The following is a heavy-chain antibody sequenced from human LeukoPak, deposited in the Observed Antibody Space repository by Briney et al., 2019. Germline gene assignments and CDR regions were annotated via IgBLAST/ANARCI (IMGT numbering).Heavy chain of an antibody. J-gene: IGHJ4*02. Sequence: PSETLSLTCAVYGGSFSDYFWSWIRQPPGKGLEWIGEISHSGSTTYNPFLRSRVTISGDTSKKQFSLKLSSVTAADTAVYYCVTYYYGSSAPKRNYWGQGILVTVSS. CDR3: VTYYYGSSAPKRNY. CDR1: GGSFSDYF. CDR2: ISHSGST. D-gene: IGHD3-22*01. V-gene: IGHV4-34*01.